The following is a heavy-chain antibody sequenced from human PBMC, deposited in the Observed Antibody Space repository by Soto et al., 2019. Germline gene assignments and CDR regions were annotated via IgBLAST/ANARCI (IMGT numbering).Heavy chain of an antibody. CDR1: GFTFSSYA. CDR2: ISGSGGST. D-gene: IGHD2-21*02. J-gene: IGHJ4*02. Sequence: SLRLSCAASGFTFSSYAMSWVRQAPGKGLEWVSAISGSGGSTYYADSVKGRFTISRDNSKNTLYLQMNSLRAEDTAVYYCAKEPAYCGGDCYSDYFDYWGQGTLVTVSS. V-gene: IGHV3-23*01. CDR3: AKEPAYCGGDCYSDYFDY.